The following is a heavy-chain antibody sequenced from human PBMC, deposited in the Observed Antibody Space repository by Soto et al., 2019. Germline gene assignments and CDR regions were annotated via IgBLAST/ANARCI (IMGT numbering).Heavy chain of an antibody. V-gene: IGHV3-11*01. J-gene: IGHJ6*02. CDR3: ARVGGYSFGFSKMYHYYGMDV. Sequence: PGGSLRLSCAASGFTFSDYYMSWIRQAPGKGLEWVSYISSSGRTTYYADAVKGRFTISRDNAKNSLYLQMNSLRAEDTAVYFCARVGGYSFGFSKMYHYYGMDVWGQGTTVTVSS. CDR2: ISSSGRTT. CDR1: GFTFSDYY. D-gene: IGHD5-18*01.